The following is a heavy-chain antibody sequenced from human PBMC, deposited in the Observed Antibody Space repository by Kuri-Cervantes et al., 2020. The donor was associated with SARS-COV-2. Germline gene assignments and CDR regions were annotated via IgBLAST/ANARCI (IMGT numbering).Heavy chain of an antibody. D-gene: IGHD5-18*01. CDR1: GGSFSNFY. CDR3: ARRTLDTAMVRGVRAPNDAFDI. Sequence: SETLSLTCAVYGGSFSNFYWSWIRQPPGKGLEWIGELDHSGRANYNPSLKSRVTISVDTSKNQFSLKLSSVTAADTAVYYCARRTLDTAMVRGVRAPNDAFDIWGQGTMVTVSS. J-gene: IGHJ3*02. CDR2: LDHSGRA. V-gene: IGHV4-34*01.